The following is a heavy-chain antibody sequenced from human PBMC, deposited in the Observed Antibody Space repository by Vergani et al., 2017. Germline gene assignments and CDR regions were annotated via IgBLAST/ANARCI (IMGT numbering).Heavy chain of an antibody. CDR3: ARVWGEDRDMDAFDI. CDR2: ISSSSSYI. Sequence: EVQLLESGGGLVQPGGSLRLSCAASGFTFSSYSMNWVRQAPGKGLEWVSSISSSSSYIYYADSVKGRFTISRDNAKNSLYLQMNSLRAEDTAVYYCARVWGEDRDMDAFDIWGQGTMVTVSS. V-gene: IGHV3-21*01. J-gene: IGHJ3*02. D-gene: IGHD2-15*01. CDR1: GFTFSSYS.